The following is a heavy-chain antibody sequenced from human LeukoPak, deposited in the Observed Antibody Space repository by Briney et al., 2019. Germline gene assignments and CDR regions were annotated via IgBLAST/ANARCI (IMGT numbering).Heavy chain of an antibody. V-gene: IGHV4-59*01. J-gene: IGHJ4*02. CDR2: IYYSGST. Sequence: SETLSLTCTVSGGSISSYYWSWIRQPPGKGLEWIGYIYYSGSTNYNPSLKSRFTISVDTSKNQFSLKLSSVTAADTAVYYCARGGSSGLIYFDYWGQGTLVTVSS. CDR1: GGSISSYY. D-gene: IGHD6-19*01. CDR3: ARGGSSGLIYFDY.